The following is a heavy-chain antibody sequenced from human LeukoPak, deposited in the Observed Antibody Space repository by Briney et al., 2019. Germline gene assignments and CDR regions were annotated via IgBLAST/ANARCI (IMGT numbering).Heavy chain of an antibody. CDR2: IYYSGTT. D-gene: IGHD6-19*01. J-gene: IGHJ4*02. CDR1: GGSINNYY. Sequence: SETLSLTCTVSGGSINNYYWSWIRQPPGKGLDWIGYIYYSGTTNYNPSLKSRVTISVDTSKNQFSLKLKSVTAADTAVYYCARLSHPYSNDWFFDFWGQGTLVTVSS. V-gene: IGHV4-59*08. CDR3: ARLSHPYSNDWFFDF.